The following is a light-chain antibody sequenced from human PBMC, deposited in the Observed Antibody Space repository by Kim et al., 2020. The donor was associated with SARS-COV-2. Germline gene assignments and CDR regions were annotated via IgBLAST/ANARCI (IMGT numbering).Light chain of an antibody. Sequence: VSPGERATLSCRASQSVSSNLAWYQQKPGQAPRLLIYGASTRATGIPARFSGSGSGTEFTLTISSLQSEDFAVYYCQQYNNWPLTFGQGTKVDIK. CDR2: GAS. CDR1: QSVSSN. J-gene: IGKJ1*01. CDR3: QQYNNWPLT. V-gene: IGKV3-15*01.